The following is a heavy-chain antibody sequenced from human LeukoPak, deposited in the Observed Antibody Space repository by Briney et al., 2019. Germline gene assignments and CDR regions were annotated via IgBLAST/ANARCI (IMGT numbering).Heavy chain of an antibody. J-gene: IGHJ6*03. Sequence: GESLKISCKGSGYSFTSYWIGWVRQMPGKGLEWMGIIYPGDSDTRYSPSFQGQVTISAAKSISTAYLQWSILKASDTAMYYCARLYFGYSYGYNYYYMDVWGKGTTVTVSS. CDR1: GYSFTSYW. CDR2: IYPGDSDT. V-gene: IGHV5-51*01. CDR3: ARLYFGYSYGYNYYYMDV. D-gene: IGHD5-18*01.